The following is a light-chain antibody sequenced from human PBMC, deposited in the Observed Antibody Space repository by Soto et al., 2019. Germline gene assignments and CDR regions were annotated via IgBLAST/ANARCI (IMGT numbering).Light chain of an antibody. J-gene: IGKJ1*01. Sequence: EVGRSQSPATLSVSPGERVTLSCRASQSVSSSLAWYRQKPGQAPRLLIYAASTRATGIPARFTGSGSGTEFTLTISSLQSEDFAFSYCPPYTYWPPTFGHGTKVDIK. V-gene: IGKV3-15*01. CDR3: PPYTYWPPT. CDR1: QSVSSS. CDR2: AAS.